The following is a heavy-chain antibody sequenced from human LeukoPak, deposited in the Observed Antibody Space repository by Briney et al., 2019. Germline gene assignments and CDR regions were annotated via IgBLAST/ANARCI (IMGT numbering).Heavy chain of an antibody. CDR1: GFTFNNYG. CDR3: ARGLYSSSWYYN. J-gene: IGHJ4*02. Sequence: GGSLRLSCAASGFTFNNYGMSWVRQAPGKGLEWASVTSGSGGSTYFADSVKGRFTISRDNSKNTLYLQMNSLRAEDTAVYFCARGLYSSSWYYNWGQGTLVTVSS. V-gene: IGHV3-23*01. D-gene: IGHD6-13*01. CDR2: TSGSGGST.